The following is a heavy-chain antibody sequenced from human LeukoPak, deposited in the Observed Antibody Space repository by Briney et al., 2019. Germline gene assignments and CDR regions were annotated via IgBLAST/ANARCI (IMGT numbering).Heavy chain of an antibody. CDR1: GYNFINYW. D-gene: IGHD5-12*01. V-gene: IGHV5-51*01. Sequence: GESLKISCKASGYNFINYWIGWVRQMPGKGLEWMGVIYPGDSDTRYSPSFQGQVTISADKSISTVYLQWSSLKASDTAMYYCATNSGYDKDLDYWGQGSMVTVSS. CDR2: IYPGDSDT. CDR3: ATNSGYDKDLDY. J-gene: IGHJ4*02.